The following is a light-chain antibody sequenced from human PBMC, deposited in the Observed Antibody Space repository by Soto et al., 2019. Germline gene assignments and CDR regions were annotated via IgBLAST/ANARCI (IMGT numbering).Light chain of an antibody. V-gene: IGKV3-20*01. CDR1: QSVGSTY. CDR2: AAS. CDR3: QRYNTSPS. Sequence: SVLRQSPGTGSLPPGERATLSCRASQSVGSTYLAWYQQKPGQAPRLLIYAASTRATGIPARFSGSGSGTAFTLTIRSLQSEDFAVYYCQRYNTSPSFGAGTKVDIK. J-gene: IGKJ3*01.